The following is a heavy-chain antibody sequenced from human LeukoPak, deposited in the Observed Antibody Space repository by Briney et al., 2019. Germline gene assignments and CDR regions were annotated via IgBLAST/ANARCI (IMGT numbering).Heavy chain of an antibody. CDR3: TRQHCSGGSCSYVDY. D-gene: IGHD2-15*01. CDR2: IRSRPNSYTT. CDR1: GFTFSSYA. Sequence: GGSLRLSCAASGFTFSSYAMSWVRQASGRGLEWVGLIRSRPNSYTTVYAASVKGRFTISRDDSKNTAYLQMNSLKAEDTAVYYCTRQHCSGGSCSYVDYWGQGTLVTVSS. V-gene: IGHV3-73*01. J-gene: IGHJ4*02.